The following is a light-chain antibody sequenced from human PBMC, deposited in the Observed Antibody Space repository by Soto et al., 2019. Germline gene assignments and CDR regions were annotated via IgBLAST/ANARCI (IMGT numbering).Light chain of an antibody. Sequence: QSVLTQPASVSGSPGQSITISCTGTTNDVGGYNYVSWCQQHPDKAPKLLIFEVSSRPSGVSNRFSGSKSGNTASLTISALQAEDEADYFCNSYTSSTSRPYVFGTGTKVTVL. V-gene: IGLV2-14*01. CDR2: EVS. CDR1: TNDVGGYNY. J-gene: IGLJ1*01. CDR3: NSYTSSTSRPYV.